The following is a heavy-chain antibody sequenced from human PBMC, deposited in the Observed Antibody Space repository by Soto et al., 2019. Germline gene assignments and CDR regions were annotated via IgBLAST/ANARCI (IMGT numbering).Heavy chain of an antibody. J-gene: IGHJ5*01. V-gene: IGHV1-3*01. D-gene: IGHD3-10*01. CDR3: ARDLRGRQYNWFDP. CDR2: INAGNGNT. Sequence: ASVKVSCKASGYTFTSYAMHWVRQAPGQRLEWMGWINAGNGNTKYSQKFQGRVTITRDTSASTAYMELSSLRSEDTAVYYCARDLRGRQYNWFDPWGQGTMVTVSS. CDR1: GYTFTSYA.